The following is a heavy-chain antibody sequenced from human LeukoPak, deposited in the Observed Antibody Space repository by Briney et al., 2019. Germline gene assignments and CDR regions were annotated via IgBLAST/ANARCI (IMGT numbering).Heavy chain of an antibody. CDR2: IYYSGST. Sequence: PSETLSLTCTVSGGSISSYYWSWIRQPPGKGLEWIGYIYYSGSTNYNPSLKSRVTISVDTSKNQFSLKLSSVTAADTAVYYCARGGTLPRDRDHSGPITIFGVAHDYYMDVWGKGTTVTVSS. CDR3: ARGGTLPRDRDHSGPITIFGVAHDYYMDV. CDR1: GGSISSYY. J-gene: IGHJ6*03. V-gene: IGHV4-59*01. D-gene: IGHD3-3*01.